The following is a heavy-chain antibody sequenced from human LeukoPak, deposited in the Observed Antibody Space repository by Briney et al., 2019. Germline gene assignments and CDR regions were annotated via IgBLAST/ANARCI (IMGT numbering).Heavy chain of an antibody. CDR1: GFTFSSYG. V-gene: IGHV3-33*06. CDR3: AKDRSLNWFDP. J-gene: IGHJ5*02. CDR2: IWYDGSNK. Sequence: PGRSLRLSCAASGFTFSSYGMHWVRQAPGKGLEWVAVIWYDGSNKYYADSVKGRFTISRDNSKNTLYLQMNSLRAEDTAVYYCAKDRSLNWFDPWGQGTLVTVSS.